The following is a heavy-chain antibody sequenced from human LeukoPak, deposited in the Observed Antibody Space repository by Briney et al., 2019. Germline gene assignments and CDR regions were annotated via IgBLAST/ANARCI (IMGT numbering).Heavy chain of an antibody. CDR3: ATDGQPIVGATFWVF. D-gene: IGHD1-26*01. V-gene: IGHV1-24*01. J-gene: IGHJ4*02. CDR1: GYALTELS. CDR2: FDPEDGET. Sequence: ASVKVSCKVSGYALTELSMHWVRQAPGKGLEWMGGFDPEDGETIHAQKFQGRVTMTEDTSTDTAYMELSSLRSEDTAVYYCATDGQPIVGATFWVFWGQGTLVTVSS.